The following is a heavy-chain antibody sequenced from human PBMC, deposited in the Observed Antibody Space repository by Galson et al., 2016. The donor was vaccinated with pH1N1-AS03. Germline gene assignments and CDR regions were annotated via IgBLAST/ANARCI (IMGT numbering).Heavy chain of an antibody. D-gene: IGHD1-1*01. Sequence: SLRLSCAASGFTFNTYAMNWVRQAPGKGLEWVSSISADGINTYYADSLKGRFTISRDNSRNTVSLQMNSLRVEDTAVYYCAKTTGGVSKSGAFEVWGQGTMVTVSS. CDR2: ISADGINT. CDR1: GFTFNTYA. CDR3: AKTTGGVSKSGAFEV. V-gene: IGHV3-23*01. J-gene: IGHJ3*01.